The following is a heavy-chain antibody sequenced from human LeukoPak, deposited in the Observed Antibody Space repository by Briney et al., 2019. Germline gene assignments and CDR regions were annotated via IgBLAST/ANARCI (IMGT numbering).Heavy chain of an antibody. D-gene: IGHD1-26*01. V-gene: IGHV3-23*01. Sequence: GGSLRLSCAASGFTFSNYAMSWVRQAPGKGLEWVSAVSGSGDSTYYAGSVKGRFTISRDNSKNTVYLQMNNLRAEDTAVYYCAKPRDPIVGTTTPTRLATLDIWGQGTMVTVSS. CDR3: AKPRDPIVGTTTPTRLATLDI. J-gene: IGHJ3*02. CDR2: VSGSGDST. CDR1: GFTFSNYA.